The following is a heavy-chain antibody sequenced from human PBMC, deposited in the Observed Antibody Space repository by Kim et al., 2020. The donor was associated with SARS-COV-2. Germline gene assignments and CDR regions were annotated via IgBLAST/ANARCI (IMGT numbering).Heavy chain of an antibody. CDR3: ARAKNMILVVIGAFDI. CDR1: GGSISSGGYN. Sequence: SETLSLTCTVSGGSISSGGYNWSWIRQHPGKGLEWIGYIYYSGSTYYNPSLKSRVTISVDTSKNQFALKLSSVTAADTAVYYCARAKNMILVVIGAFDICGQGTTVSVS. J-gene: IGHJ3*02. D-gene: IGHD3-22*01. V-gene: IGHV4-31*03. CDR2: IYYSGST.